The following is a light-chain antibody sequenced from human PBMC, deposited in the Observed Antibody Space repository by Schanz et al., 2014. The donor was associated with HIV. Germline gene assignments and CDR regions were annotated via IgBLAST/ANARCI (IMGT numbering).Light chain of an antibody. CDR2: DAS. V-gene: IGKV1-33*01. J-gene: IGKJ2*01. Sequence: DIQMTQSPSSLSASIGDRVTITCQASQDIGNYLNWYQQKPGKAPKLLIYDASNLEEGVPSRFSGSGSGTDFTVTISSLQPDDFATYYCQQYNSFSSTFGQGTKLEIK. CDR3: QQYNSFSST. CDR1: QDIGNY.